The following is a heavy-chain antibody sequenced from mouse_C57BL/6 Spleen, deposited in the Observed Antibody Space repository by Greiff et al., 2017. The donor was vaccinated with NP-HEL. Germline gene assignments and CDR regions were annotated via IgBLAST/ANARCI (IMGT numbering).Heavy chain of an antibody. V-gene: IGHV1-64*01. CDR2: IHPNSGST. CDR1: GYTFTSYW. J-gene: IGHJ2*01. Sequence: QVQLQQPGAELVKPGASVKLSCKASGYTFTSYWMHWVKQRPGQGLEWIGMIHPNSGSTNYNEKFKSKATLTVDKSSSTAYMQLSSLTSEDAAVYYCARYGYHYFDYWGQGTTLTVSS. CDR3: ARYGYHYFDY. D-gene: IGHD2-2*01.